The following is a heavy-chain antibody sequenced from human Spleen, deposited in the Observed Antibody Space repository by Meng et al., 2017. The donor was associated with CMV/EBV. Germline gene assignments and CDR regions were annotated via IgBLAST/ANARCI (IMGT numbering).Heavy chain of an antibody. CDR3: AGMGNNWNYLAY. CDR1: GFTFSSYA. J-gene: IGHJ4*02. V-gene: IGHV3-30-3*01. CDR2: ISYDGSNK. D-gene: IGHD1-7*01. Sequence: QVQLVESGGGVVQPGRPLRLSCAASGFTFSSYAMHWVRQAPGKGLEWVAVISYDGSNKYYADSVKGRFTISRDNSKNTLYLQMNSLRAEDTAVYYRAGMGNNWNYLAYWGQGTLVTVSS.